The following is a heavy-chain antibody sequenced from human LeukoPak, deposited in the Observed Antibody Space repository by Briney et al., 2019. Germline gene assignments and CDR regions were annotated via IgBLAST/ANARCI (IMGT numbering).Heavy chain of an antibody. CDR3: ARVLGYYNYMDV. CDR2: MNPNSGNT. Sequence: ASVKVSCKASGYTFTSYYMHWVRQAPGQGLEWMGWMNPNSGNTGYAQKFQGRVTMTRNTSISTAYMELSSLRSEDTAVYYCARVLGYYNYMDVWGKGTTVTVSS. D-gene: IGHD3-16*01. V-gene: IGHV1-8*02. J-gene: IGHJ6*03. CDR1: GYTFTSYY.